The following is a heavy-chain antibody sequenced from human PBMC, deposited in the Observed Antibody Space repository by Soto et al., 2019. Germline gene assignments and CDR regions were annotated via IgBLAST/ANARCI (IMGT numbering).Heavy chain of an antibody. J-gene: IGHJ4*02. Sequence: GGSLRLSCTASGFTFGDYAMSWFRQAPGKGLEWVGFIRSKAYGGTTEYAASVKGRFTISRDDSKSIAYLQMNSLKTEDTAVYYCTREIVVVIAHFDYWGQGTLVTVSS. V-gene: IGHV3-49*03. CDR1: GFTFGDYA. CDR3: TREIVVVIAHFDY. CDR2: IRSKAYGGTT. D-gene: IGHD2-21*01.